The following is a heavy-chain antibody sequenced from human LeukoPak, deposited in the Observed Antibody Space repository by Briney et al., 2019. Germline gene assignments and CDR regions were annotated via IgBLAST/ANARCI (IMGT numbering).Heavy chain of an antibody. Sequence: QPGGSLRLSCAVSGFSFTNFWMSWVRQAPGRGLEWVANIHPEGNEKYHVESVKGRFTISRDNTKNLLFLQMNGLRVEDTAVYYCARGHAFSGDHWGQGTLVTVSS. V-gene: IGHV3-7*04. CDR1: GFSFTNFW. CDR2: IHPEGNEK. J-gene: IGHJ4*02. CDR3: ARGHAFSGDH.